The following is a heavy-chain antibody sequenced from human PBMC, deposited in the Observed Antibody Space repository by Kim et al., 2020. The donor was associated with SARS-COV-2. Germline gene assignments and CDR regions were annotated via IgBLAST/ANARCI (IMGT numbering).Heavy chain of an antibody. V-gene: IGHV4-59*08. Sequence: SETLSLTCTVSGGSISSYYWSWIRQPPRKGLEWVGYIYYSGSTNYNPSLKTQVTISVDTSKNQFSLKLSSVTAADTAVYYCARHRFGGVIGDFDYWGQGTLVTVSS. D-gene: IGHD3-16*02. CDR2: IYYSGST. J-gene: IGHJ4*02. CDR3: ARHRFGGVIGDFDY. CDR1: GGSISSYY.